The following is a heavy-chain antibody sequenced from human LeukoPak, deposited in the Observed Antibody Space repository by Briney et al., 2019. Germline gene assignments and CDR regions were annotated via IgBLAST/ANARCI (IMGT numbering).Heavy chain of an antibody. V-gene: IGHV4-34*01. Sequence: SETLSLTCAVYGGSFSGYYWSWIRQPPGKGLEWIGEINHSGSTNYNPSLKSRVTISVDTSRNQFSLKLSSVTAADTAVHYCARVSSGWSWGQGTLVTVSS. CDR1: GGSFSGYY. CDR2: INHSGST. J-gene: IGHJ5*02. CDR3: ARVSSGWS. D-gene: IGHD6-19*01.